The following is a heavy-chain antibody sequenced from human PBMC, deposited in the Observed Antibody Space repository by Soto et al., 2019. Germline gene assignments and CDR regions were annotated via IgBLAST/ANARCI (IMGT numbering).Heavy chain of an antibody. V-gene: IGHV3-53*01. CDR3: ARSTYYDILTGSYYYYAMDV. J-gene: IGHJ6*02. CDR1: WFTVGSNY. Sequence: WSLRLSCAASWFTVGSNYMSWVRQAPGKGLEWVSVIYSEGTPYYADSVKGRFTISRENSNNTLYLHMNNLRAEDTAVYYCARSTYYDILTGSYYYYAMDVWGQGTTVTVPS. CDR2: IYSEGTP. D-gene: IGHD3-9*01.